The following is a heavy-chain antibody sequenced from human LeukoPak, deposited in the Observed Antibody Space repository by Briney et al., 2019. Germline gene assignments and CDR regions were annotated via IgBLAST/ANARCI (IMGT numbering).Heavy chain of an antibody. V-gene: IGHV4-39*01. D-gene: IGHD1/OR15-1a*01. J-gene: IGHJ3*01. CDR2: IYYSGST. CDR3: ARRRFSNWNIQGAFDF. CDR1: GGSISSSSYY. Sequence: SETLSLTCTVSGGSISSSSYYWGWIRQPPGKGLEWIGSIYYSGSTYYNPSLKSRVTISVDTSKNQFSLKLSSVTAADTAVYYRARRRFSNWNIQGAFDFWGQGTMLTVSS.